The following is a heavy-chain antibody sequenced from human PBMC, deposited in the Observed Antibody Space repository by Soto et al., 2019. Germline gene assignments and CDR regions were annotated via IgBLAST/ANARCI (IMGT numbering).Heavy chain of an antibody. Sequence: PGGSLRLSCAASGFIFDRYDMHWVRHITGKGLEWVSAIGAGGQTYYLGSVRGRFTISRENAEHSVSLQMNSLRAGDTAVYYCARRYCPSDTCPGIGYDYWGPGTVVTVS. CDR1: GFIFDRYD. CDR3: ARRYCPSDTCPGIGYDY. D-gene: IGHD2-8*02. CDR2: IGAGGQT. J-gene: IGHJ4*02. V-gene: IGHV3-13*01.